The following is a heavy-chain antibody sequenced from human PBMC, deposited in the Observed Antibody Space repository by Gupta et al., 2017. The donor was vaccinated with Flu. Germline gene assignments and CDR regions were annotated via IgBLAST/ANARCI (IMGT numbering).Heavy chain of an antibody. CDR2: IIPYFSTA. D-gene: IGHD2-8*01. J-gene: IGHJ6*02. CDR1: GGTFSDYV. V-gene: IGHV1-69*01. CDR3: ARQMVSATVYFYYGMDV. Sequence: QVQLVRSGAEVKKAGSSVKVSCKASGGTFSDYVISWVRQAPGQGLEWMGGIIPYFSTANYAQKFQGRVTITADESTSTAYMELNSLRSEDTAVYYCARQMVSATVYFYYGMDVWGQGTTVTVSS.